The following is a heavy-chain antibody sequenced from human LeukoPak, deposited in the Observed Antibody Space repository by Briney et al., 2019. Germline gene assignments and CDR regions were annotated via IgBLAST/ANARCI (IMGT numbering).Heavy chain of an antibody. J-gene: IGHJ4*02. D-gene: IGHD6-13*01. V-gene: IGHV3-30*18. CDR3: AKEAIAAAGSEFDY. CDR1: GFTFSSYG. Sequence: GRSLRLSCAASGFTFSSYGMHWVRQAPGKGLEWVAVISYDGSNKYYADSVKGRFTISRDNSKNALYLQMNCLRAEDTAVYYCAKEAIAAAGSEFDYWGQGTLVTVS. CDR2: ISYDGSNK.